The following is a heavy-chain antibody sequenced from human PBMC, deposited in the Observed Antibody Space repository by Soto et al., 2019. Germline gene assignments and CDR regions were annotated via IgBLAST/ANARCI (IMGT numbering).Heavy chain of an antibody. CDR3: AKRLSPSLWFAWDY. D-gene: IGHD3-10*01. CDR1: GFTFSSHV. V-gene: IGHV3-23*01. Sequence: EVQLLESGGDLVQPGGSLRLSCEVSGFTFSSHVMSWVRQAPGKGLEFVSSITSSGDKTYYSASVKGRFTISRDNSKNTLYLQMNSLRVEDTAIYYCAKRLSPSLWFAWDYWGQGTLFTVSS. J-gene: IGHJ4*02. CDR2: ITSSGDKT.